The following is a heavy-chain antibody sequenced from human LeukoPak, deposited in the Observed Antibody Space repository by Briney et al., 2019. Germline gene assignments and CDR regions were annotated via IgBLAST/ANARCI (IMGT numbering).Heavy chain of an antibody. CDR1: GFTFSSYG. J-gene: IGHJ4*02. CDR2: IHPDGGDK. D-gene: IGHD6-19*01. Sequence: GGSLRLSCAASGFTFSSYGMHWVRQAPGKGLEWVANIHPDGGDKYYADSVKGRFTISRDNAKNSLSLQMNSLTAGDTAIYYCARDLGYSSEDYWGQGTLVTVSS. V-gene: IGHV3-7*01. CDR3: ARDLGYSSEDY.